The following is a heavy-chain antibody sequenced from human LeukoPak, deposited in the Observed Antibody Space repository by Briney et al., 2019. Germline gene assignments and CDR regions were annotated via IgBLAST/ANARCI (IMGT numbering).Heavy chain of an antibody. J-gene: IGHJ4*02. CDR2: ISPSRGGT. D-gene: IGHD7-27*01. CDR3: AQDLAWGAFDH. V-gene: IGHV3-23*01. Sequence: TGGSLRLSCAASGFAFSSYGMNWVRQAPGKGLEWVLGISPSRGGTYYADSVKGRFTISRDDSKNTLSLQMNSLRVEDTAVYYCAQDLAWGAFDHWGQGTLVTVSS. CDR1: GFAFSSYG.